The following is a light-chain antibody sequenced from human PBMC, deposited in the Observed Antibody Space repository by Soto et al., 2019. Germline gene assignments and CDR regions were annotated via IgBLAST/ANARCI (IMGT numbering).Light chain of an antibody. Sequence: DIVLTQSPGTLSLSPGERATLSCRASQRVSRSYLAWYQRKPGRAPRLLIYGASTRATGVPDRFSGGGSGTDFTLTISRLEAEDFVIYYCQQFGGSPLTFGGGTKVEIK. CDR1: QRVSRSY. V-gene: IGKV3-20*01. J-gene: IGKJ4*01. CDR3: QQFGGSPLT. CDR2: GAS.